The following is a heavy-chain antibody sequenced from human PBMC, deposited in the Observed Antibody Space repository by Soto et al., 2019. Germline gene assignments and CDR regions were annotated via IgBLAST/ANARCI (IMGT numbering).Heavy chain of an antibody. Sequence: EVQLLDSGGGLVQPGGSLRLSCAASGFTFSNYAMTWVRQGPGKGLEWVSGISGSGGRSYYADSVKCRFTISRDNSKSTLYLQMNSLRAEDTAVYYCAKAYFVWSSEQPYYFDYWGQGTLVTVSS. CDR3: AKAYFVWSSEQPYYFDY. CDR1: GFTFSNYA. CDR2: ISGSGGRS. J-gene: IGHJ4*02. V-gene: IGHV3-23*01. D-gene: IGHD3-16*01.